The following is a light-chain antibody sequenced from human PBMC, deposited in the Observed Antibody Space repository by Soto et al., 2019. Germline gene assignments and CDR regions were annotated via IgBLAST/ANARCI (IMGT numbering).Light chain of an antibody. CDR2: GAS. V-gene: IGKV3-20*01. Sequence: EIVLTQSPGTLSLSPGGRATLSCRASQSVGSSLSWYQQKPGQAPRLLFYGASNRATAIPDRFSGSGFGTDFTLTISRLEPEDFAVYYCQQFSSYPLTFGGGTKVDIK. CDR1: QSVGSS. J-gene: IGKJ4*01. CDR3: QQFSSYPLT.